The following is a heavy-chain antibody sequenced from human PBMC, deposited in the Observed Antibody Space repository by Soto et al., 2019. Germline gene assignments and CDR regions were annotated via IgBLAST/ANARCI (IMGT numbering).Heavy chain of an antibody. CDR1: GSSMTTYY. CDR2: FYYSGSS. CDR3: AGGLRLSGNYPDAFDV. V-gene: IGHV4-59*01. J-gene: IGHJ3*01. Sequence: QVQLQGSGPGLVKPSETLSLTCTVSGSSMTTYYWSWIRQPPGKRLEWSGYFYYSGSSNYNPSLERRVTVSVDSSKNQFSLGLSSVTASDTAIYYCAGGLRLSGNYPDAFDVWGQRTMVTVSS. D-gene: IGHD1-26*01.